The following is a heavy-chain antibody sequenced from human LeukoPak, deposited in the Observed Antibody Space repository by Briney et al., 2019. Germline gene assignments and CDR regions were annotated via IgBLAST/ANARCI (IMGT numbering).Heavy chain of an antibody. CDR2: LHLGDSDT. CDR1: GYRFSNYW. Sequence: GEALKISCQGSGYRFSNYWIAWVRQMPGKGLEWMGILHLGDSDTRYNPSFEGQVTISGDKSTSTAYLQWNSLRASDTAIYFCARRAELGMRYFDSWGQGALVTVSS. J-gene: IGHJ4*02. D-gene: IGHD3-16*01. V-gene: IGHV5-51*01. CDR3: ARRAELGMRYFDS.